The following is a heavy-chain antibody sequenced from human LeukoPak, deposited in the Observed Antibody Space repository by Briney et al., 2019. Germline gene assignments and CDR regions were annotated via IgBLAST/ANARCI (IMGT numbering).Heavy chain of an antibody. CDR3: AKQPYTYYDRSHLYFDH. CDR2: LSSSGATT. CDR1: GFTFSGYW. J-gene: IGHJ4*02. V-gene: IGHV3-23*01. Sequence: PGGSLRLSCAASGFTFSGYWMSWVRQAPGKGLEWVSALSSSGATTYYADSVKGRFTITRDNSKNTLYLQMPSLRAEDTAVYYCAKQPYTYYDRSHLYFDHWGQGALVTVSS. D-gene: IGHD3-22*01.